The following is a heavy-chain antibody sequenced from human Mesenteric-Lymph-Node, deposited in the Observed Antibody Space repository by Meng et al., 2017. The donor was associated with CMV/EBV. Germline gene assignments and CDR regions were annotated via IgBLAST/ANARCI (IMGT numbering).Heavy chain of an antibody. Sequence: GESLKISCQASGYNFAGNWIAWVRQMPGKGLEWMAIIYPGDSDTRYSPSFQGQVTISADRSSNTAYLQWSSLKASDTATYYCARHAINLQFTYGMGFYFDNWGQGTLVTVSS. V-gene: IGHV5-51*01. D-gene: IGHD3-10*01. CDR1: GYNFAGNW. CDR2: IYPGDSDT. J-gene: IGHJ4*02. CDR3: ARHAINLQFTYGMGFYFDN.